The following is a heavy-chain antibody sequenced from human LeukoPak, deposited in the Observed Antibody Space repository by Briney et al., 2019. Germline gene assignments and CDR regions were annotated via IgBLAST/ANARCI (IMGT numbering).Heavy chain of an antibody. Sequence: PGGSLRLSCVGSGFTFRDYGMSWVRQAPGKGLEWVAGFSGSSGDTYYAASVKGRFTISRDNSKNTLYLQMNSLRAEDTAVYYCAKATWGWYPKGTFDPWGQGTLVTVSS. D-gene: IGHD6-19*01. J-gene: IGHJ5*02. CDR1: GFTFRDYG. V-gene: IGHV3-23*01. CDR2: FSGSSGDT. CDR3: AKATWGWYPKGTFDP.